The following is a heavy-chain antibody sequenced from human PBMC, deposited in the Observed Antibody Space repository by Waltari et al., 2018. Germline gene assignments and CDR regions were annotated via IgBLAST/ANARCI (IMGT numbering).Heavy chain of an antibody. CDR2: INQGGSA. CDR3: ARPASTFWGYYFDY. Sequence: QVQLQQWGTGLLKPSETLSLTCAVYGGSLSGFYWNWIRQPPGKGLEWLGRINQGGSANYNPSLGSRLTISIDASRNQFSLKLSSVTAADTAVYYCARPASTFWGYYFDYWGQGTLVTVSS. J-gene: IGHJ4*02. V-gene: IGHV4-34*01. D-gene: IGHD3-16*01. CDR1: GGSLSGFY.